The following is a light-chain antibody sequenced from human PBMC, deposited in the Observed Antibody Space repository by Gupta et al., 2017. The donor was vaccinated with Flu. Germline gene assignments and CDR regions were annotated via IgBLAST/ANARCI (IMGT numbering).Light chain of an antibody. CDR2: GAS. Sequence: EIVLTQSPGTLSLSPGERGTLSCRASQSVSNSFLAWYQHRPGQAPRLLIYGASSRATGIPDRVSGSGSGTDFTLTISGLEPEDFAVYYCQQYGSPPLTFGGGTKVEIK. CDR1: QSVSNSF. V-gene: IGKV3-20*01. CDR3: QQYGSPPLT. J-gene: IGKJ4*01.